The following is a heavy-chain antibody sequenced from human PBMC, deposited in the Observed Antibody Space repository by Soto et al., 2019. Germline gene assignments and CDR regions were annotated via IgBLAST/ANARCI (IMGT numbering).Heavy chain of an antibody. CDR2: IYNSGRT. V-gene: IGHV4-59*02. Sequence: KSSETLSLTCTVSGASVSSYFWSWVRQPPGKGLEWIGYIYNSGRTNHNPSLKSRVTISLDTSDNDFSLRLTSLTAADTAVYYCARVHSGWSSGHGLDVWGQGTTVTVSS. J-gene: IGHJ6*02. CDR3: ARVHSGWSSGHGLDV. D-gene: IGHD6-19*01. CDR1: GASVSSYF.